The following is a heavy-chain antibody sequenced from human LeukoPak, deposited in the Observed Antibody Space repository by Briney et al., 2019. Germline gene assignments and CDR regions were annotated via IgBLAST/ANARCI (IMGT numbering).Heavy chain of an antibody. J-gene: IGHJ6*03. CDR3: AITDSFHYYDYYYMDV. D-gene: IGHD2-21*01. CDR2: ISAYNGDT. Sequence: GASVKVSCKASGYSFTNCVVSWVRQAPGQGLEWMGWISAYNGDTKYAQNLQGRVTMTTDTSTSTGYMELRSLRSGDTAVYYCAITDSFHYYDYYYMDVWGKGTTVIVS. CDR1: GYSFTNCV. V-gene: IGHV1-18*01.